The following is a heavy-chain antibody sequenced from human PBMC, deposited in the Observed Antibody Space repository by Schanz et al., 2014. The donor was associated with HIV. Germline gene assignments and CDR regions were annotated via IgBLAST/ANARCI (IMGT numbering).Heavy chain of an antibody. D-gene: IGHD1-26*01. Sequence: QVQLVESGGGVVQPGRSLRLSCAASGFTFSSYGMHWVRQAPGKGLEWVAVIWHDGSSKYYADSVKGRFTISRDISKNTLYLQMNSLRAEDTAVYYCARGGGSGSYFAGYHFDYWGQGTLVTVSS. CDR3: ARGGGSGSYFAGYHFDY. CDR2: IWHDGSSK. J-gene: IGHJ4*02. CDR1: GFTFSSYG. V-gene: IGHV3-33*08.